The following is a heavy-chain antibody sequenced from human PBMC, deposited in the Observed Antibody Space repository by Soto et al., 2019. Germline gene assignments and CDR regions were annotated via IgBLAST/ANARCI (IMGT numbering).Heavy chain of an antibody. CDR2: IYWDDDK. CDR3: ALRLSFWSDYYYYFYY. D-gene: IGHD3-3*01. V-gene: IGHV2-5*02. CDR1: GFSLSTSGVG. Sequence: PTLVNPTQTLTLTCTFSGFSLSTSGVGVGWIRQPPGKALEWLALIYWDDDKRYSPSLKSRLTITKDTSKNQVVLTMTNMDPVDTATYYCALRLSFWSDYYYYFYYWGQGTLVTVSS. J-gene: IGHJ4*02.